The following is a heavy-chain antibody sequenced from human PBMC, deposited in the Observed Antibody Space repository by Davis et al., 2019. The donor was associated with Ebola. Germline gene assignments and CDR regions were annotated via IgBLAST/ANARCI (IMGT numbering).Heavy chain of an antibody. CDR1: GGSFSGYY. Sequence: SETLSLTCAVYGGSFSGYYWSWIRQPPGKGLGWIGEINHSGSTNYNPSLKSRVTISVDTSKNQFSLKLSSVTAADTAVYYCARGWTFDYWGQGTLVTVSS. J-gene: IGHJ4*02. CDR2: INHSGST. CDR3: ARGWTFDY. V-gene: IGHV4-34*01. D-gene: IGHD1-1*01.